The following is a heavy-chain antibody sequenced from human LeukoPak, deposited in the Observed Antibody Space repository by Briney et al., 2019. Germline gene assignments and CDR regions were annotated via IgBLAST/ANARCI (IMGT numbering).Heavy chain of an antibody. CDR3: ATSLGATDFNY. CDR1: GFTFTNYW. J-gene: IGHJ4*02. CDR2: IKQDGSEK. D-gene: IGHD1-26*01. V-gene: IGHV3-7*05. Sequence: PGGSLRLSCAASGFTFTNYWMTWVRQAPGEGLEWVANIKQDGSEKYYVDSVKGRFTISRDNAENSVYLQMHSLRGDDTAVYYCATSLGATDFNYWGQGTLVTVSS.